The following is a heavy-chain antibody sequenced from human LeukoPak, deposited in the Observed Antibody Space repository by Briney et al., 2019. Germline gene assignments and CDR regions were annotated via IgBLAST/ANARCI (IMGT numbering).Heavy chain of an antibody. CDR3: ARDGIVGSTTFDY. CDR1: GFTFSSYG. V-gene: IGHV3-23*01. J-gene: IGHJ4*02. CDR2: ISGSGIT. D-gene: IGHD1-26*01. Sequence: PGGSLRLSCAASGFTFSSYGISWVRQAPGKGLEWVSTISGSGITYYADSVKGRFTISRDNSKNTLYLQMNSLRAEDTAVYYCARDGIVGSTTFDYWGQGTLVTVSS.